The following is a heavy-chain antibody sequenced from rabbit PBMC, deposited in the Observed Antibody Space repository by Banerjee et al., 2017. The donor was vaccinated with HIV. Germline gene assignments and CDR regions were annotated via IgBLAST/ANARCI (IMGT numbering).Heavy chain of an antibody. CDR1: GFSFCASYY. CDR3: ARLPNYAGYGDGILNL. Sequence: QEQLEESGGGLVKPEGFLTLTCTASGFSFCASYYFCLVRHPPGKGLEWIACIHLGRGDKTYYASWAKGRFTISKTSSTTVTLQMTSLTEADTATYFCARLPNYAGYGDGILNLWGPGTLVTVS. CDR2: IHLGRGDKT. V-gene: IGHV1S45*01. D-gene: IGHD7-1*01. J-gene: IGHJ6*01.